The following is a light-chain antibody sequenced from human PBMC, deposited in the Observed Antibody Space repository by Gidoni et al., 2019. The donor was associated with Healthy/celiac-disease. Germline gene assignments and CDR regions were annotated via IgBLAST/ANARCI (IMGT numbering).Light chain of an antibody. Sequence: SYELTQPPSVSVSPGQTAMITCSGDALPKKYPYWYQQKSGQAPVLVIYEDSKRPSGIPERFSGSSSGTMATLTISGAQVEDEADYYCYSTDSSGNHRVFGGGTKLTVL. J-gene: IGLJ2*01. CDR2: EDS. V-gene: IGLV3-10*01. CDR1: ALPKKY. CDR3: YSTDSSGNHRV.